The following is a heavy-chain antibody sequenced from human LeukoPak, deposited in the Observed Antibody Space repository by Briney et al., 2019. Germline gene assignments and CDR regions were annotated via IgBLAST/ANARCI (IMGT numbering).Heavy chain of an antibody. J-gene: IGHJ4*02. V-gene: IGHV3-30-3*01. Sequence: PGRSLRLSCAASGFTFSSYAMHWVRQAPGKGLEWVAVISYDGSNKYYADSVKGRFTISRDNSKNTLYLQMNSLRAEDTAVYYCARDGTKAYCGGDCRAHDYWGQGTLVTVSS. CDR3: ARDGTKAYCGGDCRAHDY. CDR1: GFTFSSYA. CDR2: ISYDGSNK. D-gene: IGHD2-21*02.